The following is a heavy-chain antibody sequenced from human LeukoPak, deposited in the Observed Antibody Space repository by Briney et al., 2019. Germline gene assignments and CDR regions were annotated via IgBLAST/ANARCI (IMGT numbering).Heavy chain of an antibody. J-gene: IGHJ6*03. D-gene: IGHD5-24*01. CDR3: TRNHQFYFFHYMDV. CDR1: GYAFSSYD. CDR2: MNPYIGNA. Sequence: ASVKVSFKASGYAFSSYDIHWVRQATGQGLEWMGWMNPYIGNAGYAPKFQGRVTMTRNTSISTAYMELSSLRSEDTGVYFCTRNHQFYFFHYMDVWGKGTTVTVSS. V-gene: IGHV1-8*01.